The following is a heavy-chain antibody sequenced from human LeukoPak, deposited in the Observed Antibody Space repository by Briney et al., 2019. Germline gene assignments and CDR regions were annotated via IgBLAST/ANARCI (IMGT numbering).Heavy chain of an antibody. CDR2: INHSGNT. D-gene: IGHD2-21*02. V-gene: IGHV4-34*01. J-gene: IGHJ5*02. CDR3: ANRGSVVTTMSGHWFDP. CDR1: GGSFSGYY. Sequence: SETLSLTCAVYGGSFSGYYWSWVRQPPGKGLEWSGEINHSGNTNYNPSLKSRVTISVDTSKNQFSLKLSSVTAADTAVYYCANRGSVVTTMSGHWFDPWGQGTLVTVSS.